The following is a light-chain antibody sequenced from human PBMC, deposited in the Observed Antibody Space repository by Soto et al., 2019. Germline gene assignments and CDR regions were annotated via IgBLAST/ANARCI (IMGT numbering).Light chain of an antibody. CDR3: SSYTSSSVYV. J-gene: IGLJ1*01. V-gene: IGLV2-14*01. CDR2: EVS. CDR1: SSDVGGYNY. Sequence: QSALTQPASVSGSPGQSITISRTGTSSDVGGYNYVSWYQHHPGKAPKLMIYEVSNRPSGVSNRFSGSKSGNTASLTISGLQAEDEADYYCSSYTSSSVYVFGTGTKLTVL.